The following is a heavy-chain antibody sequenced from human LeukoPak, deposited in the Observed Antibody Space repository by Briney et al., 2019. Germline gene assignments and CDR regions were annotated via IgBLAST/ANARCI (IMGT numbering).Heavy chain of an antibody. CDR3: TRGNYGDKSLLYYYYGMDV. CDR2: IRSKTYGGTT. V-gene: IGHV3-49*03. J-gene: IGHJ6*02. D-gene: IGHD4-17*01. Sequence: GGSLRLSCTASGFTFCDYALSWFRQPPGKGLEWVGFIRSKTYGGTTEYAASVKGRFSISRDDSKSIAYLQMNSLKTEDTAVYYCTRGNYGDKSLLYYYYGMDVWGQGTTVTVSS. CDR1: GFTFCDYA.